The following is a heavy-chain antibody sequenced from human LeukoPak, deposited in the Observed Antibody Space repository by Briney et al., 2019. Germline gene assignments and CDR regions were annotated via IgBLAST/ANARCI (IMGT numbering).Heavy chain of an antibody. J-gene: IGHJ4*02. V-gene: IGHV4-4*07. Sequence: PSETPSLTCTVSGGSISSYYWSWIRQPAGKGLEWIGRIYTSGSTNYNPSLKSRVAMSVDTSKNQFSLKLSSVTAADTAVYYCAREKYYDILTGYSYPYYFDYWGQGTLVTVSS. CDR2: IYTSGST. CDR1: GGSISSYY. CDR3: AREKYYDILTGYSYPYYFDY. D-gene: IGHD3-9*01.